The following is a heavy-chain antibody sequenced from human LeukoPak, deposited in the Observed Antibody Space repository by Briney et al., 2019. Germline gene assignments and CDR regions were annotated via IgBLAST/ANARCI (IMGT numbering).Heavy chain of an antibody. D-gene: IGHD2-21*01. CDR3: ASSLVVSYFDY. V-gene: IGHV4-34*01. CDR1: GGSFSGYY. CDR2: INHSGST. Sequence: SETLSLTCAVYGGSFSGYYWSWIRQPPGKGLEWIGEINHSGSTNYNPSLKSRVTISVDTSKNQFSLKLSSVTAADTAVYYCASSLVVSYFDYWGQGTLVTVSS. J-gene: IGHJ4*02.